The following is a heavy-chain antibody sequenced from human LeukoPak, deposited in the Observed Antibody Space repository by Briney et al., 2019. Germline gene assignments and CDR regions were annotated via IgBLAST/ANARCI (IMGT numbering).Heavy chain of an antibody. J-gene: IGHJ6*02. CDR2: IVPNSGDT. D-gene: IGHD3-22*01. CDR3: ARGGVVTSVGHTFYYGTDV. V-gene: IGHV1-2*06. CDR1: GYTFTGYY. Sequence: ASVKVSCKTSGYTFTGYYMLWVRQAPGQGLEWMGRIVPNSGDTNYAQKFQGRVTLTRDTSISTAYMELSRLRSDDTAIYYCARGGVVTSVGHTFYYGTDVWGQGTTVTVSS.